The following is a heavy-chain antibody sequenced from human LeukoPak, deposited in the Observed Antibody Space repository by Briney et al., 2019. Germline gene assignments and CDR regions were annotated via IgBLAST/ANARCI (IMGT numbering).Heavy chain of an antibody. Sequence: ASVKVSCKASGYTFTSYDISWVRQAPGQGLEWMGWISGYNGNTNYAQKVQGRVTMTADTSTSTAYMELRCLRSDDTAVYYCARNSKVTPAYYYYYMDVWGKGTTVTVSS. D-gene: IGHD2-21*02. V-gene: IGHV1-18*01. CDR2: ISGYNGNT. CDR3: ARNSKVTPAYYYYYMDV. CDR1: GYTFTSYD. J-gene: IGHJ6*03.